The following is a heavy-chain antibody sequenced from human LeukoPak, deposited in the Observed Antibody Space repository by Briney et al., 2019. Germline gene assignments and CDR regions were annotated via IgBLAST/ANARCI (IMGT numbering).Heavy chain of an antibody. CDR1: GFTFSSYG. D-gene: IGHD5-24*01. CDR3: TRVGYIDEGIDY. J-gene: IGHJ4*02. CDR2: IKQDGSKK. Sequence: GRSLRLSCAASGFTFSSYGMHWVRQAPGKGLEWVANIKQDGSKKSYVDSVKGRFTISRDNAKNSLYLQMNSLRAEDTAIYYCTRVGYIDEGIDYWGQGTLVTVSS. V-gene: IGHV3-7*04.